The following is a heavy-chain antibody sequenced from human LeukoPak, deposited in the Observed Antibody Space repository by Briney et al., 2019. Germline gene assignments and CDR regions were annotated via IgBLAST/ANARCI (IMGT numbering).Heavy chain of an antibody. CDR3: ARGSRYDYVWGSYRYLDV. J-gene: IGHJ6*03. CDR2: INPNSGGT. V-gene: IGHV1-2*02. Sequence: ASVKVSCKASGYTFTDYYMHWVRQAPGQGLEWMGWINPNSGGTNYAQKFQGRVTMTRDTSISTAYMELSRLRSDDTAVYYCARGSRYDYVWGSYRYLDVWGKGTTVTVSS. D-gene: IGHD3-16*02. CDR1: GYTFTDYY.